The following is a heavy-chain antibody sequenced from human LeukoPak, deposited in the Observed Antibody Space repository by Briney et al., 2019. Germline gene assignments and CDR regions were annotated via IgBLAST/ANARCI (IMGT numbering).Heavy chain of an antibody. V-gene: IGHV3-53*01. CDR1: GFPLSTSY. Sequence: PGGSLGLSCAASGFPLSTSYVSRVRQAPGKGLEWVSLIYSGGRTDYADSVKGRFTISRDNSKNTLYLQMNSLRAEDTAVYYCARDSRFSDYYYGMDVWGQGTTVTVSS. CDR3: ARDSRFSDYYYGMDV. J-gene: IGHJ6*02. D-gene: IGHD3-10*01. CDR2: IYSGGRT.